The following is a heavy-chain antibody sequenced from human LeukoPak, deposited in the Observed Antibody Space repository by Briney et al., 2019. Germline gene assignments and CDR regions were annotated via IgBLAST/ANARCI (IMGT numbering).Heavy chain of an antibody. CDR3: ASGSTVTPRAFDI. CDR1: GGSISSYY. J-gene: IGHJ3*02. D-gene: IGHD1-14*01. V-gene: IGHV4-59*01. Sequence: PSETLSLTCTVSGGSISSYYWGWIRQPPGKGLEWIGYIYYSGSTNYNPSLKSRVTISVDTSKNQFSLKLSSVTAADTVVYYCASGSTVTPRAFDIWGQGTMVTVSS. CDR2: IYYSGST.